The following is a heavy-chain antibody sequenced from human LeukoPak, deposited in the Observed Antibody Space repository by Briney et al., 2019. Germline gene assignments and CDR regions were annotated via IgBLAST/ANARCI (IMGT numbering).Heavy chain of an antibody. CDR1: GGSISSYY. V-gene: IGHV4-4*08. CDR3: ARDSPGWSGYRSDAFDI. CDR2: IYNSGGS. Sequence: SETLSLTCTVSGGSISSYYWSWIRQPPGKGLEWIGYIYNSGGSNYNPSLKSRVTISVDTSKNQFSLKLSSVTAADTAVYYCARDSPGWSGYRSDAFDIWGQGTMVTVSS. D-gene: IGHD3-3*01. J-gene: IGHJ3*02.